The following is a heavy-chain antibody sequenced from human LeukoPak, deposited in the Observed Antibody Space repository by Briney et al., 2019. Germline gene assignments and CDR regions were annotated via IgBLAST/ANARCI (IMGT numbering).Heavy chain of an antibody. CDR3: ARMVGLVSDF. CDR2: TYYRSKWHS. CDR1: GDSVSSNSAA. D-gene: IGHD3-10*01. Sequence: PSQTLSLTCAISGDSVSSNSAAWNWIRQSPSRGLEWLGRTYYRSKWHSYYAPPVKSRITINPDTSKNQFSLQLKSVTPEDTAVYYCARMVGLVSDFWGQGTLVTVSS. J-gene: IGHJ4*02. V-gene: IGHV6-1*01.